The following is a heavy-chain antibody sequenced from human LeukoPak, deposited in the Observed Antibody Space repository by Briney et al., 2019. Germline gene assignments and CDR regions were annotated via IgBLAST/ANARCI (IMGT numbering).Heavy chain of an antibody. D-gene: IGHD3-9*01. CDR3: AREPPSGYYDILTGDY. Sequence: GGSLRLSCAASGFTFSSYAMHWVRQAPGKGLEWVSSISSSSSYIYYADSVKGRFTISRDNAKNSLYLQMNSLRAEDTAVYYCAREPPSGYYDILTGDYWGQGTLVTVSS. CDR2: ISSSSSYI. V-gene: IGHV3-21*01. CDR1: GFTFSSYA. J-gene: IGHJ4*02.